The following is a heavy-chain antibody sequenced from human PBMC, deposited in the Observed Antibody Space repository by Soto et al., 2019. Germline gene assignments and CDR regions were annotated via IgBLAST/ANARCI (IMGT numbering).Heavy chain of an antibody. Sequence: EVQLVESGEGLVKPGGSLRLSCSASGFTFKNAWFNWVRQAPGQGLEWVGRVRSKADGGTIEYAAPVKARFSISRDVSTYMLYMQMKSLKIEDTALYYCTTGYLVGGVASTDFDYWGRGPLVTVSS. CDR2: VRSKADGGTI. J-gene: IGHJ4*02. CDR1: GFTFKNAW. V-gene: IGHV3-15*07. D-gene: IGHD2-15*01. CDR3: TTGYLVGGVASTDFDY.